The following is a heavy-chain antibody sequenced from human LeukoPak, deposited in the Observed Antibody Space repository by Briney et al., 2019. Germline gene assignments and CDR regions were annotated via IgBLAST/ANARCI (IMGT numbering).Heavy chain of an antibody. Sequence: SETLSLTCAVYGGSFSGYYWSWIRQPPGKGLEWIGEINHSGSTNYNPSLKSRVTISVDTSKNQFSLKLSPVTAADTAVYYCASGLWFGEFNWFDPWGQGTLVTVSS. CDR3: ASGLWFGEFNWFDP. CDR2: INHSGST. CDR1: GGSFSGYY. J-gene: IGHJ5*02. V-gene: IGHV4-34*01. D-gene: IGHD3-10*01.